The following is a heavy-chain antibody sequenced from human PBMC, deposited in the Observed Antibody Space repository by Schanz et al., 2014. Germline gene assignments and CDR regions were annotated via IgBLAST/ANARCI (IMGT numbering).Heavy chain of an antibody. J-gene: IGHJ5*02. V-gene: IGHV3-48*01. Sequence: VQLVESGGGLVQPGGSLRLSCAASGFTFSSYSMNWVRQAPGKGLEWVSYISSSSSTRYYADSVKGRFTISRDNAKNSLFLQMNSLRAEDTAVYYCVRDILHRVYDSGSPWGQGTLVTVSS. CDR1: GFTFSSYS. CDR2: ISSSSSTR. CDR3: VRDILHRVYDSGSP. D-gene: IGHD3-10*01.